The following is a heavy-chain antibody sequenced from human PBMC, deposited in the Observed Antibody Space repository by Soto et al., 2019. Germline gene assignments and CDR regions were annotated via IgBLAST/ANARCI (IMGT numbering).Heavy chain of an antibody. J-gene: IGHJ4*02. CDR2: ISGSGGST. Sequence: EVQLLESGGGLVQPGGSLRLSCAASGFTFSSYAMSWVRQAPGKGLEWVSAISGSGGSTYYADSVKGRFTISRDNSKNTLYLQMNSLRAEDTAVYYCAKARKARVLRYFDWLLSLPFDYWGQGTLVTVSS. D-gene: IGHD3-9*01. V-gene: IGHV3-23*01. CDR1: GFTFSSYA. CDR3: AKARKARVLRYFDWLLSLPFDY.